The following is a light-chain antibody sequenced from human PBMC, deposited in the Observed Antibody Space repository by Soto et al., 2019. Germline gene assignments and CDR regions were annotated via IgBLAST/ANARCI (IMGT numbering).Light chain of an antibody. V-gene: IGKV1-39*01. Sequence: DIQMTQSPSTLSASVGGRVTITCRASQSVGTWVAWYQQKPGKAPKLLIYAASSLQSGVPSRFSGSGSGTDFTLTISSLQPEDFATYYCQQSYSTPPWTFGQGTKVDIK. CDR3: QQSYSTPPWT. J-gene: IGKJ1*01. CDR2: AAS. CDR1: QSVGTW.